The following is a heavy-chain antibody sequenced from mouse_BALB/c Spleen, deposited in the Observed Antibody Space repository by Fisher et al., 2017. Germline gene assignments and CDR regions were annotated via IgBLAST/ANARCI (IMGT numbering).Heavy chain of an antibody. D-gene: IGHD1-1*01. CDR3: TREAYYGSSLYYFDY. Sequence: KFKGKATLTADKPSSTAYMQLSSLASEDSAVYYCTREAYYGSSLYYFDYWGQGTTLTVPS. J-gene: IGHJ2*01. V-gene: IGHV1-87*01.